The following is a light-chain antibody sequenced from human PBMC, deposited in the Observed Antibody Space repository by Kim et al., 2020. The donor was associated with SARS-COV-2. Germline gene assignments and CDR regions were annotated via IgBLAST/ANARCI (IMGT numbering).Light chain of an antibody. CDR2: VAS. V-gene: IGKV3-15*01. Sequence: EIVMTQSPATLSVSPGERATLSCRASQSVGYNLAWYQQKPGQAPRLLIYVASTRATGIPARFSGSGSGTEFTLTISSLQSEDFAVYYCQQYHNWPPVTFGGGTKVDIK. J-gene: IGKJ4*01. CDR3: QQYHNWPPVT. CDR1: QSVGYN.